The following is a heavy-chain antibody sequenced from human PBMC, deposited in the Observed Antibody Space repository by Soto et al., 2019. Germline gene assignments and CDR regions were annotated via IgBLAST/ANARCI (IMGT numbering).Heavy chain of an antibody. V-gene: IGHV3-23*01. Sequence: EVQLLESGGGLVQPGGSLRLSCAASGFTFSSYAMSWVRQAPGKGLEWVSAISGSGGSTYYADSVKGRFTISRDNSKKTLYLQMNSLRAEDTAVYYCGKDRVIAVAGQFDYWGQGTLVTVSS. CDR3: GKDRVIAVAGQFDY. CDR2: ISGSGGST. CDR1: GFTFSSYA. D-gene: IGHD6-19*01. J-gene: IGHJ4*02.